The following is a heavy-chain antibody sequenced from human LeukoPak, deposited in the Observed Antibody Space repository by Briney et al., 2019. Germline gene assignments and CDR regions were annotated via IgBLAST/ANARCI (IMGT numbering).Heavy chain of an antibody. CDR3: ARGGWETHHAFDI. CDR1: GGSFSTYV. V-gene: IGHV1-69*05. D-gene: IGHD1-26*01. J-gene: IGHJ3*02. Sequence: GASVKVSCKASGGSFSTYVISWVRQAPGQGLEWMGGISPIFGPANYAQKFQGRVTITTDESTRTAYMELSSLKSEDTAVYYCARGGWETHHAFDIWGQGTMLTVSS. CDR2: ISPIFGPA.